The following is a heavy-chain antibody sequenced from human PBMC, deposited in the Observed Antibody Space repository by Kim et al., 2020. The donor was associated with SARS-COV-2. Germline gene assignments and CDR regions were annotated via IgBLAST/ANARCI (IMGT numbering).Heavy chain of an antibody. J-gene: IGHJ4*02. V-gene: IGHV3-11*01. D-gene: IGHD5-18*01. CDR3: ARVVSKGRIQLWYYFDY. Sequence: VKGRFTISRDNAKNSLYLQMNSLRAEDTAVYYCARVVSKGRIQLWYYFDYWGQGTLVTVSS.